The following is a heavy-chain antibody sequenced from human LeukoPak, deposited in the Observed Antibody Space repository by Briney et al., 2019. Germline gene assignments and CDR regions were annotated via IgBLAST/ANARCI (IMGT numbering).Heavy chain of an antibody. D-gene: IGHD3-3*01. CDR3: ARYNYDFWSGYSKWFDP. J-gene: IGHJ5*02. V-gene: IGHV4-59*01. CDR1: GGSISSSY. CDR2: IYYSGST. Sequence: SETLSLTCTVSGGSISSSYWSWIRQPPGKGLEWIGYIYYSGSTNYNPSLKSRVTISVDTSKNQFSLKLSSVTAADTAVYYCARYNYDFWSGYSKWFDPWGQGTLVTVSS.